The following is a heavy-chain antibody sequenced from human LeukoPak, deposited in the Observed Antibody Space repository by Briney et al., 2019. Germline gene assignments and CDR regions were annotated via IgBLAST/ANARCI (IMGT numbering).Heavy chain of an antibody. CDR2: IRYDESNK. CDR1: GFTFSNYG. D-gene: IGHD2-2*01. J-gene: IGHJ6*03. Sequence: PGGSLRLSCAASGFTFSNYGMHWVRQAPGKGLEWVAFIRYDESNKYYADSVKGRFTISRDNSKNTLYLQMNSLRAEDTAVYYCAKGAGYCSSTSCFYYYYYMDVWGKGTTVTISS. CDR3: AKGAGYCSSTSCFYYYYYMDV. V-gene: IGHV3-30*02.